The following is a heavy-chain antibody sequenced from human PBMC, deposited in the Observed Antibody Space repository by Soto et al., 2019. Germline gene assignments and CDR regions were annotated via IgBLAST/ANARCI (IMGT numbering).Heavy chain of an antibody. CDR1: GGSMIAYY. D-gene: IGHD6-13*01. V-gene: IGHV4-59*01. J-gene: IGHJ4*02. CDR2: TYYSGST. CDR3: ARVRGTAGKRYFDY. Sequence: MSLTCTVSGGSMIAYYWNWMRQPPGKGLQWIGYTYYSGSTTYNPSLKSRVTISVDSSKNQFSLKLDSVTPADTAVYYCARVRGTAGKRYFDYWGPGTLVTVSS.